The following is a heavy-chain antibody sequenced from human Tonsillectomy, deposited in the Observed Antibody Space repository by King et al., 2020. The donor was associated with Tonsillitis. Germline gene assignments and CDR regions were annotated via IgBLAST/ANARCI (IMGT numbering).Heavy chain of an antibody. CDR3: ARAVARGWDYYYGMDV. Sequence: VQLQESGPGLVKPSETLSLTCTVSGGSISSYYWSWIRQPPGKGLEWIGYIFYSGSTNYIPSLKSRVTISVDTSKNQFSLRLSSVTAADTAVYYCARAVARGWDYYYGMDVWGQGTTVTVSS. D-gene: IGHD5-12*01. CDR2: IFYSGST. J-gene: IGHJ6*02. CDR1: GGSISSYY. V-gene: IGHV4-59*01.